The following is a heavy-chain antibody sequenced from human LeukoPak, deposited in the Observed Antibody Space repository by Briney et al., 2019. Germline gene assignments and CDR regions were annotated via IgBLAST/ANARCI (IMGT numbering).Heavy chain of an antibody. Sequence: GASVKVSCKASGGTFSSYAISWVRQAPGQGLEWMGRIIPILGIANYAQKFQGRVTITADKSTSTAYMELSSLRSEDTAVYYCARVPYDFWSGYPDYWGQGTLVTVSS. CDR1: GGTFSSYA. CDR2: IIPILGIA. J-gene: IGHJ4*02. CDR3: ARVPYDFWSGYPDY. D-gene: IGHD3-3*01. V-gene: IGHV1-69*04.